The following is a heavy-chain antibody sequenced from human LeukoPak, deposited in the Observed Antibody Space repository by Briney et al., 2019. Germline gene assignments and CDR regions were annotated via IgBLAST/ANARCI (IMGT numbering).Heavy chain of an antibody. CDR2: IYYSGST. D-gene: IGHD3-10*01. CDR3: AKVAKYYYGSETYFFFDH. CDR1: GGSISSYY. V-gene: IGHV4-59*12. Sequence: SETLSLTCTVSGGSISSYYWSWIRQPPGKGLEWIGYIYYSGSTNYNPSLKSRVTISVDTSKNQFSLNLRSVTAADTAVYYCAKVAKYYYGSETYFFFDHWGQGTLVTVSS. J-gene: IGHJ4*02.